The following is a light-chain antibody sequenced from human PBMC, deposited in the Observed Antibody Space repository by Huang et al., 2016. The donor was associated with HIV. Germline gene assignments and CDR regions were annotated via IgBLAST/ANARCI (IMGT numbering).Light chain of an antibody. CDR2: GSS. CDR3: QQYGSSPGT. Sequence: EIVLTQSPGTLSLSPGERATLSCRASQSVSRGYLAWYQQKPGQAPRLLIYGSSRRATGIPDRCSDSGSGTDFTLTISRLEPEDVAVYYCQQYGSSPGTFGQGTKVEIK. J-gene: IGKJ1*01. CDR1: QSVSRGY. V-gene: IGKV3-20*01.